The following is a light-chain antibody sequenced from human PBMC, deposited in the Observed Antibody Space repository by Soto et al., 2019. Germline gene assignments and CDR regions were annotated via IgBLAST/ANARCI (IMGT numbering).Light chain of an antibody. CDR1: QSVSNY. V-gene: IGKV3-11*01. Sequence: EIVLTQSPATLSLSPGERATLSCRASQSVSNYFAWYPQKPGQDHSLRISDAPNRATGIPARFSGSRCGTGFTLSISSLEPEDFAVYYCQQRSNWRVTFGQGTKVEIK. CDR3: QQRSNWRVT. CDR2: DAP. J-gene: IGKJ1*01.